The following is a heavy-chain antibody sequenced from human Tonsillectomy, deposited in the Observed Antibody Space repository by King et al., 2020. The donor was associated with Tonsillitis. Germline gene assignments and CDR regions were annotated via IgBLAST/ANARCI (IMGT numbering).Heavy chain of an antibody. CDR2: IDWDDDK. D-gene: IGHD3-16*01. CDR3: ARSAGGGYNWFDP. CDR1: GFSLSTSGMR. V-gene: IGHV2-70*04. Sequence: TLKESGPALVKPPQTLTLTCTFSGFSLSTSGMRVNWIRQPPGKALEWLARIDWDDDKFYSTSLKTRLTISKDTSKNKVVLTLTNMDPVDTATYYCARSAGGGYNWFDPWGQGTLVTVSS. J-gene: IGHJ5*02.